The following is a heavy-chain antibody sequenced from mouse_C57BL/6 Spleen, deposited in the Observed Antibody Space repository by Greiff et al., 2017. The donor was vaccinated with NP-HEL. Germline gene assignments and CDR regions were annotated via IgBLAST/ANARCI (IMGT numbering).Heavy chain of an antibody. D-gene: IGHD2-4*01. V-gene: IGHV14-2*01. CDR3: ARPSTMITGRDWFAY. CDR2: IDPEDGET. J-gene: IGHJ3*01. Sequence: VQLQQSGAELVKPGASVKLSCTASGFNIKDYYMHWVKQRTEQGLEWIGRIDPEDGETKYVPKFQGKATITADTSSNTAYLQLSSLTSEDTAVYYCARPSTMITGRDWFAYWGQGTLVTVSA. CDR1: GFNIKDYY.